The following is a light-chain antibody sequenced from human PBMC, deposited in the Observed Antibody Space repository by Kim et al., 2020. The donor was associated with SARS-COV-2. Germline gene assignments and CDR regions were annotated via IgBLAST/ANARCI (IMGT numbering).Light chain of an antibody. CDR2: EVS. Sequence: GQSITISCTGGRSDIATCNLVSWYQQHPGKAPKVIIYEVSRRPSGVSTRFSGSKSGNTTSLTISGLQTEDEADYYCCSCAADLTLVFGGGTQLTVL. CDR1: RSDIATCNL. CDR3: CSCAADLTLV. V-gene: IGLV2-23*02. J-gene: IGLJ3*02.